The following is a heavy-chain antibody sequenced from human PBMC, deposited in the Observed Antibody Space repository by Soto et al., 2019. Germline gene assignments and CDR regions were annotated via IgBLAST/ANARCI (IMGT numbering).Heavy chain of an antibody. V-gene: IGHV1-3*01. J-gene: IGHJ4*02. Sequence: QVQLVQSGAEVKKPGASVKVSCKASGYTCTSYAMHWVRQAPGQRLEWMGWINAGNGNTKYSQKFQGRFTITRDTAASTAYMERSSLRSEDTAVYYCAREGLGAVAGTGFDYWGQGTLVTVSS. D-gene: IGHD6-19*01. CDR1: GYTCTSYA. CDR2: INAGNGNT. CDR3: AREGLGAVAGTGFDY.